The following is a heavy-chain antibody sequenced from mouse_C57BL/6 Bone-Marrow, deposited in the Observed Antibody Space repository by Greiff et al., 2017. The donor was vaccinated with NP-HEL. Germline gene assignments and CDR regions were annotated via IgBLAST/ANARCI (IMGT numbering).Heavy chain of an antibody. Sequence: QVQLKESGAELVRPGTSVKVSCKASGYAFTNYLIEWVKQRPGQGLEWIGVINPGSGGTNYNEKFKGKATLTADKSSSTAYMQLSSLTSEDSAVYFCARFIYYDYPYFDYWGQGTTLTVSS. J-gene: IGHJ2*01. D-gene: IGHD2-4*01. CDR2: INPGSGGT. CDR1: GYAFTNYL. CDR3: ARFIYYDYPYFDY. V-gene: IGHV1-54*01.